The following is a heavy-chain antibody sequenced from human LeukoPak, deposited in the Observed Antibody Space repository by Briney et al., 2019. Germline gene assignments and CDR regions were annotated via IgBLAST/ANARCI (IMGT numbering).Heavy chain of an antibody. CDR1: GFTFSSYA. V-gene: IGHV3-23*01. CDR3: ARGRQNYGDYPY. Sequence: GGSLRLSCAASGFTFSSYAMTWVRQAPGKGLEWVSTIGSGGNTYYADSVKGRFTTSGDNFKNTVYLQMNSLRAEDTAVYYCARGRQNYGDYPYWGQGTLVTVSS. J-gene: IGHJ4*02. D-gene: IGHD4-17*01. CDR2: IGSGGNT.